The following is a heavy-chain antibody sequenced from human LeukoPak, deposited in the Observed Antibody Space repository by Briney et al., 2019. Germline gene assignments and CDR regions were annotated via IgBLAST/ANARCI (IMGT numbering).Heavy chain of an antibody. D-gene: IGHD3-3*01. J-gene: IGHJ4*02. CDR3: ARGAYDFWSGYYHSPKFDY. CDR1: GGSFSGYY. CDR2: INHSGST. Sequence: SETLSLTCAVYGGSFSGYYWSWIRQPPGKGLEWIGEINHSGSTNYNPSLKSRVTISVDTSKSQFSLKLSSVTAADTAVYYCARGAYDFWSGYYHSPKFDYWGQGTLVTVSS. V-gene: IGHV4-34*01.